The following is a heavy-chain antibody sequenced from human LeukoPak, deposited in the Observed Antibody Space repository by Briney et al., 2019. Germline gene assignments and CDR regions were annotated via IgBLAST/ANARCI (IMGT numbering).Heavy chain of an antibody. V-gene: IGHV3-48*03. CDR3: ARGADSGYSSDN. CDR2: ISSSGSTI. CDR1: GFTFSSYE. J-gene: IGHJ4*02. Sequence: GGSLRLSCAASGFTFSSYEMNWVRQAPGKGLEWVSYISSSGSTIYYADSVKGRFTISRDNAKNSLYLQMNSLRAEDTAVYYCARGADSGYSSDNWGQGTLVSVSS. D-gene: IGHD3-9*01.